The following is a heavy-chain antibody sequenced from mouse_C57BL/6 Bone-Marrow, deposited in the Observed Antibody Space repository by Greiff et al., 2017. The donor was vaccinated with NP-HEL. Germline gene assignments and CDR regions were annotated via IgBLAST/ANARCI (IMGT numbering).Heavy chain of an antibody. Sequence: EVQLQESGPELVKPGASVKISCKASGYSFTGYYMNWVKQSPEKSLEWIGEINPSTGGTTYNQKFKAKATLTVDKSSSTAYMQLKSLTSEDSAVYYCARRTTVVPYYFDYWGQGTTLTVSS. CDR1: GYSFTGYY. D-gene: IGHD1-1*01. J-gene: IGHJ2*01. CDR2: INPSTGGT. V-gene: IGHV1-42*01. CDR3: ARRTTVVPYYFDY.